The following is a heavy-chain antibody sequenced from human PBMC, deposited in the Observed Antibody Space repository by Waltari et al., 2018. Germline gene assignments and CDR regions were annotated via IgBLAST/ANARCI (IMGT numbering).Heavy chain of an antibody. CDR1: GSSISSGYY. D-gene: IGHD3-22*01. CDR3: ARDKSTPGYYDSSGYYFQDY. CDR2: IYQSGST. V-gene: IGHV4-38-2*02. Sequence: QVQLQESGPGLVKPSAPLSLPCAVSGSSISSGYYWGWIRQPPGKGREWIGSIYQSGSTYYNPSLKSRVTISVDTSKNQFSLKLSSVTAADTAVYYCARDKSTPGYYDSSGYYFQDYWGQGTLVTVSS. J-gene: IGHJ4*02.